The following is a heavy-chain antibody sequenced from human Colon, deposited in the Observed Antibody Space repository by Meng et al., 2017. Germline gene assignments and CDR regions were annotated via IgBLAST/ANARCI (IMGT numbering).Heavy chain of an antibody. Sequence: QVQLVQSGAEVRKPGAAVKVTCKASGYTFPSPDINWVRQATGRGLEWLGWMNPNNGNTGSAQKFQGRVSMTRDTSIGTAYMELSGLTSEDTAVYYCARTAMLDSWGQGTLVTVSS. D-gene: IGHD2-2*01. CDR2: MNPNNGNT. V-gene: IGHV1-8*01. CDR1: GYTFPSPD. J-gene: IGHJ5*01. CDR3: ARTAMLDS.